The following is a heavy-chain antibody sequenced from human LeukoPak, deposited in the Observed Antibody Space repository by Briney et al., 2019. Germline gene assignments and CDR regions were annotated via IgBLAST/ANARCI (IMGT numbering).Heavy chain of an antibody. J-gene: IGHJ3*01. V-gene: IGHV3-30-3*01. CDR1: GFTFSSYA. CDR2: ISYDGSNK. Sequence: GGSLRLSCAASGFTFSSYAMHGVRQAPGKGQEWVAVISYDGSNKYYADSVKGRFTISRDNSKNTLYLQMNSLRAEDTAVYYCARESGWGLPHAFDFWGQGTMVTVSS. CDR3: ARESGWGLPHAFDF. D-gene: IGHD3-3*01.